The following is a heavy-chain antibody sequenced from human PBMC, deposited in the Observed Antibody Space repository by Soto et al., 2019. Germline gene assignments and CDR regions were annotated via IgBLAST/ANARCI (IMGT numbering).Heavy chain of an antibody. J-gene: IGHJ3*02. CDR3: ERGLRDISGYDALDN. V-gene: IGHV3-33*01. D-gene: IGHD3-22*01. CDR1: GFTFSSYG. CDR2: IWYDGSNK. Sequence: GGSLRLSCAASGFTFSSYGMHWVRQAPGKVLEWVAVIWYDGSNKYYADSVKGRFTITRDNSKNTLYLQMNSRRPESTDVYFCERGLRDISGYDALDNWGQGTMVTVSS.